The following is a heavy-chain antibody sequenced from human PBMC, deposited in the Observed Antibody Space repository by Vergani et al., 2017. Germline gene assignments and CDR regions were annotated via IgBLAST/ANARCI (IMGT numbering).Heavy chain of an antibody. D-gene: IGHD2-2*01. CDR1: GGSISSGSYY. V-gene: IGHV4-61*02. CDR3: ARVNGASDSSYYYYYYMDV. J-gene: IGHJ6*03. CDR2: IYTSGST. Sequence: QVQLQESGPGLVKPSQTLSLTCTVSGGSISSGSYYWSWIRQPAGKGLEWIGRIYTSGSTNYNPSLKSRVTMSVDTSKNQFSLKLSSVTAADTAVYYCARVNGASDSSYYYYYYMDVWGKGTTVTVSS.